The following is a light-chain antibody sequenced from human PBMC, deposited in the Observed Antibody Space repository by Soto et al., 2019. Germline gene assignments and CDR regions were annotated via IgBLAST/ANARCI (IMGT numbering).Light chain of an antibody. CDR1: QTVSTS. J-gene: IGKJ5*01. Sequence: EIVMTQSPATLSVSPGERATLSCRASQTVSTSLAWYQQKPGRAPRLLIYGASTRANGIPARFSGSGSGTDFTLSISSLQPGDVGIYSCQQYHTWPPITFGQGTRLEIK. CDR2: GAS. V-gene: IGKV3-15*01. CDR3: QQYHTWPPIT.